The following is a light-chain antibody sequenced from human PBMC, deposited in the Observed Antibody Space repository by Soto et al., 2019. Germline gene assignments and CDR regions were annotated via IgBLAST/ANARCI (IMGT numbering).Light chain of an antibody. J-gene: IGLJ3*02. Sequence: QSLLPHPAAVSASPGHSITISCTGGKNDIGSSDYVSWYQQHPGKAPKLIIYGVSNRPSGTSDRFSGSKSGNTASLTISGLQADEEADYYCSSSTSSNNMVFGGGTKVTVL. CDR3: SSSTSSNNMV. CDR1: KNDIGSSDY. V-gene: IGLV2-14*01. CDR2: GVS.